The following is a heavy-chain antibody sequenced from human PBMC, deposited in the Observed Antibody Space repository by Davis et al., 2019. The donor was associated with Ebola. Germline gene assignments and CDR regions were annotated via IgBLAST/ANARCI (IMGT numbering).Heavy chain of an antibody. D-gene: IGHD3-22*01. J-gene: IGHJ2*01. CDR1: GGSINTYY. V-gene: IGHV4-59*01. CDR3: ARALYYYDTGGYYLLYWYFDL. Sequence: PSETLSLTCTVSGGSINTYYWSWIRQPPGKGLEWIGYIYDSGSTNYNPSLKSRVTMSVDTSKNQFSLRLSSVTAADTAVYYCARALYYYDTGGYYLLYWYFDLWGRGTLVTVSS. CDR2: IYDSGST.